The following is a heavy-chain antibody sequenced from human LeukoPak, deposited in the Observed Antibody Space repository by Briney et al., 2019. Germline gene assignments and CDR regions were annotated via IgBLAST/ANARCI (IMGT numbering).Heavy chain of an antibody. CDR2: IIPIFGTA. CDR3: ARGVVVAATREYNWFDP. CDR1: GGTFSSYA. Sequence: SVTVSCKASGGTFSSYAISWVRQAPGQGLEWMGGIIPIFGTANYAQKFQGRVTITADESTSTAYMELSSLRSEDTAVYYCARGVVVAATREYNWFDPWGQGTLVTVSS. D-gene: IGHD2-15*01. J-gene: IGHJ5*02. V-gene: IGHV1-69*01.